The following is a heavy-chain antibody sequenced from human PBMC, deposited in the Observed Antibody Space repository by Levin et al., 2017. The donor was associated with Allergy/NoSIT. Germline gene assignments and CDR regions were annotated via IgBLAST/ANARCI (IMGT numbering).Heavy chain of an antibody. Sequence: GESLKISCAASGFTFNTYALHWVRQAPGKGLDWVAVISSNGANTHYADSVKGRFTVSRDNSKNTVFLQMNSLSDEDTAIYYCARGSQSRKCTGSGCDRGGLDYWGQGTLVTVSS. CDR1: GFTFNTYA. CDR3: ARGSQSRKCTGSGCDRGGLDY. D-gene: IGHD2-8*02. J-gene: IGHJ4*02. CDR2: ISSNGANT. V-gene: IGHV3-30-3*01.